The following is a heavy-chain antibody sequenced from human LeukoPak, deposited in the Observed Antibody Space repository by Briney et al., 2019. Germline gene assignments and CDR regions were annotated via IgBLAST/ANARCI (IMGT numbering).Heavy chain of an antibody. J-gene: IGHJ2*01. CDR1: GFTFSSYE. CDR3: ARSRRLYWYFDL. V-gene: IGHV3-74*01. CDR2: INSDGSST. Sequence: GGSLRLSCAASGFTFSSYEMNWVRQVPGKGVVWVSYINSDGSSTSYADSVKGRFTISRDNAKSTLYLQMNSLRAEDTAVYYCARSRRLYWYFDLWGRGTLVTVSS. D-gene: IGHD4-17*01.